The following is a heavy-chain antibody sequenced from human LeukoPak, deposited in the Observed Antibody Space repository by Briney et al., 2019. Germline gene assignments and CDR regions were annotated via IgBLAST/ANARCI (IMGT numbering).Heavy chain of an antibody. CDR3: AKDPPYYYDSSGYGGGAFDI. Sequence: GGSLRLSCAASGFTFSSYAMSWVRQAPGKGLEWVSAISGSGGSTYYADSVKGRFTISRDNSKNTLYLQMNSLRAEDTAVYYCAKDPPYYYDSSGYGGGAFDIWGQGTMVTVSS. D-gene: IGHD3-22*01. CDR1: GFTFSSYA. V-gene: IGHV3-23*01. CDR2: ISGSGGST. J-gene: IGHJ3*02.